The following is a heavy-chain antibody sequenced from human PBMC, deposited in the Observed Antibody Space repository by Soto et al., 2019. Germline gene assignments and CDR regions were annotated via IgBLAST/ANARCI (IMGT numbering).Heavy chain of an antibody. CDR2: IFTGGST. D-gene: IGHD6-19*01. V-gene: IGHV3-53*04. CDR1: GFTVRSNY. Sequence: ESGGGLVQPGGSLRLSCAASGFTVRSNYMSWVRQAPGKGLGWVSVIFTGGSTYYADSVKGRFTISRHSSKNTVYLQMNSLRAEDTAVYYCARDRYSSGWLDAFDIWGQGTMVTVSS. J-gene: IGHJ3*02. CDR3: ARDRYSSGWLDAFDI.